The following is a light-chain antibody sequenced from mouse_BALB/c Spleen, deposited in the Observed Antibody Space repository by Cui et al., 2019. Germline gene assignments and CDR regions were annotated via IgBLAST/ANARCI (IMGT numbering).Light chain of an antibody. J-gene: IGKJ4*01. Sequence: QIVLTQSPALMSASSGEKVTMTCSDSSSVSYIYWYQQKPRSSPKPWIYLTSNLASGVPARFSGSGSGTSYSLTISSMEAEDAATYYCQQWSSNPFTFGSGTKLEIK. CDR2: LTS. CDR1: SSVSY. V-gene: IGKV4-68*01. CDR3: QQWSSNPFT.